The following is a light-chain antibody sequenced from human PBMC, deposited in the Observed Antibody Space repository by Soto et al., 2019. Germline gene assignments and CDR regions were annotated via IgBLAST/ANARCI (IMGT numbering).Light chain of an antibody. CDR1: QSVSSY. J-gene: IGKJ4*01. Sequence: EIVLTQSPATLSLSPGERATLSCRASQSVSSYLAWYQQKPGQAPRLLIYDASNRDTGIPARFSGSGSATDFTLTISSLEPEDFAVYDRQQLSNWPLTFGGGTKVEIK. V-gene: IGKV3-11*01. CDR3: QQLSNWPLT. CDR2: DAS.